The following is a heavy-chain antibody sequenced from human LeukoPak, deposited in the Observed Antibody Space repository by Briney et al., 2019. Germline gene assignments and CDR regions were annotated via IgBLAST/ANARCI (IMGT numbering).Heavy chain of an antibody. CDR1: GFTFSTYS. V-gene: IGHV3-21*01. J-gene: IGHJ4*02. CDR2: ISRSSTNI. Sequence: PGGSLRLSCAASGFTFSTYSMNWVRQAPGKGLEWVSSISRSSTNIYYADSVKGRFTISRDNAKNSLYLQMNSLRAEDTAVYYCARDIPDYWGQGTQVTVCS. CDR3: ARDIPDY.